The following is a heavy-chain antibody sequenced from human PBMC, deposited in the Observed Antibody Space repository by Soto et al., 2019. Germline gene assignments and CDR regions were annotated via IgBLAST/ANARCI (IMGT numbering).Heavy chain of an antibody. CDR2: ISGSGGST. CDR3: AKETVAPGYYYYYYMDV. Sequence: EVQLLESGGGLVQPGGSLRLSCAASGFTFSSYAMSWVRQAPGKGLEWVSAISGSGGSTYYADSVKGRFTISRDNSKNTLYLQMNSLRAEDTAVYYCAKETVAPGYYYYYYMDVWGKGTTVTVSS. D-gene: IGHD2-2*01. V-gene: IGHV3-23*01. J-gene: IGHJ6*03. CDR1: GFTFSSYA.